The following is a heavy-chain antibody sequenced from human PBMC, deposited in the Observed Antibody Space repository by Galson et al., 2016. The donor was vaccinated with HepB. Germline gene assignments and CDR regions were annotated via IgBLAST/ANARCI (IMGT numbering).Heavy chain of an antibody. Sequence: SLRLSCAGSGFTFDSYAMNWVRQAPGKGLEWISLISDNGHATYYADPVRGRFSIARDNSKNTLYLQMNSLRDEDTAVYYCAKRPYSYGWHYGMDVWGQGTTVTVSS. J-gene: IGHJ6*02. CDR2: ISDNGHAT. CDR3: AKRPYSYGWHYGMDV. D-gene: IGHD5-18*01. V-gene: IGHV3-23*01. CDR1: GFTFDSYA.